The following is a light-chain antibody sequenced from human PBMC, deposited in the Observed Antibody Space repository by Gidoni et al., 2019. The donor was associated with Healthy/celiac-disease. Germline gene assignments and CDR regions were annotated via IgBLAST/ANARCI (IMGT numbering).Light chain of an antibody. CDR1: SSNIGSNY. Sequence: QSVLTQPPSASGTPGQGVTISFSGSSSNIGSNYVYWYQQLPGTAPKLLIYRNNQRPSGVPDRFSGSKSGTSASLAISGLRSEDEADYYCAAWDDSLSGPVFGGGTKLTVL. CDR3: AAWDDSLSGPV. V-gene: IGLV1-47*01. CDR2: RNN. J-gene: IGLJ2*01.